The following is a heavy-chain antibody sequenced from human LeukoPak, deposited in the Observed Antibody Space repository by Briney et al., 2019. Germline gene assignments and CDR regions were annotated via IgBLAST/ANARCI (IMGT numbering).Heavy chain of an antibody. D-gene: IGHD1-26*01. CDR3: ARDIHSSRFDY. CDR2: IDSSGSYI. CDR1: GFIFNYYT. Sequence: GSLRLSCAASGFIFNYYTMNWVRQAPGKGPEWIASIDSSGSYIHYAASVKGRFTISRDNARDSVYLQMNNLRADDAAVYYCARDIHSSRFDYWGHGTLVTVSS. J-gene: IGHJ4*01. V-gene: IGHV3-21*01.